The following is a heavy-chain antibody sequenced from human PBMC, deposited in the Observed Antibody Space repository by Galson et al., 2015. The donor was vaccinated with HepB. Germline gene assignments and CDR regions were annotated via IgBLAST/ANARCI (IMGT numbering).Heavy chain of an antibody. J-gene: IGHJ4*02. D-gene: IGHD3-16*02. CDR2: INHSGST. CDR1: GGSFSGYY. V-gene: IGHV4-34*01. Sequence: LSLTCAVYGGSFSGYYWSWIRQPPGKGLEWIGEINHSGSTNYNPSLKSRVTISVDTSKNQFSLKLSSVTAADTAVYYCARNSYDYVWGSYRPYRTQNYYFDYWGQGTLVTVSS. CDR3: ARNSYDYVWGSYRPYRTQNYYFDY.